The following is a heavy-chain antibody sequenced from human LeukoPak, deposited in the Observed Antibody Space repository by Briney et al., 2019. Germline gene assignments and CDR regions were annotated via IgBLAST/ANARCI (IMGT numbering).Heavy chain of an antibody. Sequence: SVKVSYKASGGTFSSYTISWVRQAPGQGLEWMGRIIPILGIANYAQKFQGRVTITADKSTSTAYMELSSLRSEDTAVYYCARGTRGELHSDYWGQGTLVTVSS. CDR2: IIPILGIA. D-gene: IGHD1-7*01. CDR1: GGTFSSYT. V-gene: IGHV1-69*02. J-gene: IGHJ4*02. CDR3: ARGTRGELHSDY.